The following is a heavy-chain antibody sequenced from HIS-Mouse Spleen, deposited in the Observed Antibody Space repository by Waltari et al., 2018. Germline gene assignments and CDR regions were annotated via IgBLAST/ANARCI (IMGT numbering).Heavy chain of an antibody. D-gene: IGHD6-13*01. CDR3: AREIPYSSSWYDWYFDL. Sequence: QLQLQESGPGLVKPSETLSLTCTVSGGSISSSSYYWGCIHQPPGKGLEWIGSIYYSGSTYYNPSLKSRVTISVDTSKNQFSLKLSSVTAADTAVYYCAREIPYSSSWYDWYFDLWGRGTLVTVSS. CDR2: IYYSGST. J-gene: IGHJ2*01. V-gene: IGHV4-39*07. CDR1: GGSISSSSYY.